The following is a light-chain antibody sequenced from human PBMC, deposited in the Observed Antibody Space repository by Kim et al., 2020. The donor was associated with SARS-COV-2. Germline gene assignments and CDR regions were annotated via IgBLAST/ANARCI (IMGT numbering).Light chain of an antibody. Sequence: SYELTQPSSVSVSPGQTARITCSGDVLAKTYARWFQQKPGQAPVLVIYKNTERPSGIPERFSGSSSGTTVTLTISGAQVADEADYYCYSAADNNQLFGGGTQLTVL. CDR3: YSAADNNQL. J-gene: IGLJ2*01. CDR1: VLAKTY. CDR2: KNT. V-gene: IGLV3-27*01.